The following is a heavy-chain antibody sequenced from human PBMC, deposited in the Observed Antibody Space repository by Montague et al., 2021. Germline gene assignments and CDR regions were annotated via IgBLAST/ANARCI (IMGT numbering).Heavy chain of an antibody. J-gene: IGHJ5*02. CDR3: ANWPFAAAVNP. V-gene: IGHV3-74*01. Sequence: SLRLSCAASGFTFSNYGMRWVRQAPGKGLEWVSHIKYDGSSTYYADSVKGRFTISRDNSKNTLYLQMNSLRVDDTAVYYCANWPFAAAVNPGGQGTLVTVSS. D-gene: IGHD6-25*01. CDR2: IKYDGSST. CDR1: GFTFSNYG.